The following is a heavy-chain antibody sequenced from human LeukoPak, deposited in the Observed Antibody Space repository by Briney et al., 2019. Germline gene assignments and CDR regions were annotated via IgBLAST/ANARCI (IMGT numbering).Heavy chain of an antibody. V-gene: IGHV3-66*02. D-gene: IGHD1-26*01. Sequence: PGGSLRLSCAASGFTVSSNYMSWVRQAPGKGLEWVSVIYSGGSTYNADSVKGRFTISRDNSKNTLYLQMNSLRAEDTAVYYCARIVGATTGRAFDIWGQGTMVTVSS. CDR2: IYSGGST. CDR3: ARIVGATTGRAFDI. CDR1: GFTVSSNY. J-gene: IGHJ3*02.